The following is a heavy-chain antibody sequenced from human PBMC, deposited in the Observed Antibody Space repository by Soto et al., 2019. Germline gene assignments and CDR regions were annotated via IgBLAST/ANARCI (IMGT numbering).Heavy chain of an antibody. J-gene: IGHJ6*01. V-gene: IGHV4-39*01. CDR3: ARVDPRGVYDNYYYGMDV. CDR1: GGSISRDSYY. D-gene: IGHD3-10*01. Sequence: PSETLSLTCTVSGGSISRDSYYWGWIRQSPEKGLEWIASISYSGSTYYNPTLKSRLIISVDTSKNQFSLKLSSVTAADTAVYYCARVDPRGVYDNYYYGMDVWGQGTTVTVSS. CDR2: ISYSGST.